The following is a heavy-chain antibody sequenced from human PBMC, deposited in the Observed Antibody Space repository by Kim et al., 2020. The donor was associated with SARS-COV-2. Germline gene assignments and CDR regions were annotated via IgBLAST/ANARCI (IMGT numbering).Heavy chain of an antibody. CDR2: INHSGST. Sequence: SETLSLTCAVYGGSFSGYYWSWIRQPPGKGLEWIGEINHSGSTNYNPSLKSRVTISVDTSKNQFSLKLSSVTAADTAVYYCARGRRSVAGTWAGGFNYWGQGTLVTVSS. CDR3: ARGRRSVAGTWAGGFNY. CDR1: GGSFSGYY. J-gene: IGHJ4*02. V-gene: IGHV4-34*01. D-gene: IGHD6-19*01.